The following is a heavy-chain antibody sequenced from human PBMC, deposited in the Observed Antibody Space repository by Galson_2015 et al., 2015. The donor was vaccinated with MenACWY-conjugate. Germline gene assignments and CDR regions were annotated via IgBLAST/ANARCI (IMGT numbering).Heavy chain of an antibody. CDR1: GYTFTSYG. J-gene: IGHJ4*02. Sequence: SVKVSCKASGYTFTSYGISWVRQAPGQGLEWMGWISAYNGNTNYAQKLQGRVTMTTDTSTSTAYMELRSLRSDDTAVYYCARATYYDFWSGYYGVDYWGQGTLVTVSS. CDR2: ISAYNGNT. D-gene: IGHD3-3*01. CDR3: ARATYYDFWSGYYGVDY. V-gene: IGHV1-18*04.